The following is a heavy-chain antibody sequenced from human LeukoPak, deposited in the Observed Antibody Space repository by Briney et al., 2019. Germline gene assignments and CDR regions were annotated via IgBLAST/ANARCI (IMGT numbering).Heavy chain of an antibody. Sequence: PSETLSLTCTVSGGSISRYFFGWIRQSAGKGLEWIGHIYTSGATYYNRSLKSRVSMSLDRSKDQFSLRLRSVTAADTAVYYCARAEGSGSGAYTLDYWGQGKLVTVSS. V-gene: IGHV4-4*07. CDR1: GGSISRYF. CDR3: ARAEGSGSGAYTLDY. D-gene: IGHD3-16*01. J-gene: IGHJ4*02. CDR2: IYTSGAT.